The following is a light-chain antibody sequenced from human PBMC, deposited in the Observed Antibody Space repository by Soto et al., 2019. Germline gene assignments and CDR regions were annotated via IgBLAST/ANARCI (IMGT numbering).Light chain of an antibody. V-gene: IGKV1-33*01. CDR1: QDISNY. CDR3: QQYDNLPLT. Sequence: DLQMTQSPSSLSASVGDRVTITCQASQDISNYLNWYQQKPWKAPKLLIYDASNLETGVPSRFSGSGSGTDFTFTISSLHPEDIATYYCQQYDNLPLTFGGGTKVQIK. CDR2: DAS. J-gene: IGKJ4*01.